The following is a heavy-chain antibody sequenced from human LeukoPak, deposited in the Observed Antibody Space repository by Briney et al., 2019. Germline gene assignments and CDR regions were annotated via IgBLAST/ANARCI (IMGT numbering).Heavy chain of an antibody. CDR2: ISAYNGNT. CDR1: GYTFTSYG. J-gene: IGHJ6*03. V-gene: IGHV1-18*01. Sequence: SSVKVSCKASGYTFTSYGISWVRQAPGQGLEWMGWISAYNGNTNYAQKFQGRVTITADESTSTAYMELSSLRSEDTAVYYCARTVVPAADTYYYYYMDVWGKGTTVTISS. CDR3: ARTVVPAADTYYYYYMDV. D-gene: IGHD2-2*01.